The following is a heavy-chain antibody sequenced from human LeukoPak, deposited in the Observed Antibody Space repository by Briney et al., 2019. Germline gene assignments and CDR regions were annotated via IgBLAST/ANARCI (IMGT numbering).Heavy chain of an antibody. CDR3: VLTWNCDS. D-gene: IGHD1-7*01. CDR2: ISWNSGSI. CDR1: GFTFDDYA. Sequence: SLRLSCAASGFTFDDYAMHWVRQAPGKGLEWVSGISWNSGSIGYADSVKGRFTISRDNSKNTLYLQMNSLRAEDTAIYYCVLTWNCDSWGQGTLVTVSP. V-gene: IGHV3-9*01. J-gene: IGHJ5*01.